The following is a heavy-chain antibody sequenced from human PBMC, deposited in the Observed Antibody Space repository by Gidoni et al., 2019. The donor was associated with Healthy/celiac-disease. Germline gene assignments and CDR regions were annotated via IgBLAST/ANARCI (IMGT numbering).Heavy chain of an antibody. CDR3: ARVRIGYDIDY. D-gene: IGHD5-12*01. CDR1: GAPFSSGGYY. Sequence: QVQLQESGPGLVKPSQPLSLPCTVSGAPFSSGGYYWSWVRPHPGKGLEWIGYIYYSGSTYYNPSLKSRVTISVDTSKNQFSLKLSSVTAADTAVYYCARVRIGYDIDYWGQGTLVTVSS. CDR2: IYYSGST. V-gene: IGHV4-31*03. J-gene: IGHJ4*02.